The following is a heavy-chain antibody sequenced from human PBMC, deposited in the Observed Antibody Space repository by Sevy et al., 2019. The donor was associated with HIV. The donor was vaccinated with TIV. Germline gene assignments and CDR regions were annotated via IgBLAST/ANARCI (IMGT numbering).Heavy chain of an antibody. CDR3: ARQPGYYDTLTEWSPRYYLDS. D-gene: IGHD3-9*01. J-gene: IGHJ4*02. CDR2: IYSSGSV. V-gene: IGHV4-31*03. Sequence: SETLSITCTVSGGSIGSRAYYWTWIRQHPGKGLEWIGYIYSSGSVFYNPSLSSRVTISLDASNSQFSLRLISVTAADTGVYYCARQPGYYDTLTEWSPRYYLDSRGQGTLVTVSS. CDR1: GGSIGSRAYY.